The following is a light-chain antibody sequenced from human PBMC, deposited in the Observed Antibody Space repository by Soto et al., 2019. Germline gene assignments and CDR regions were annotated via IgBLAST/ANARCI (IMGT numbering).Light chain of an antibody. CDR2: KAS. CDR3: LKHNTYPLN. J-gene: IGKJ4*01. V-gene: IGKV1-5*03. CDR1: QSINSW. Sequence: DIQMTHSPSTLSASILDIVTITFRSSQSINSWLAWYQKKPGKAPNLLIYKASTLESGVPSRFSGSGSGTEFSLTITSLQPDDFATYYCLKHNTYPLNFGGGTKVDIK.